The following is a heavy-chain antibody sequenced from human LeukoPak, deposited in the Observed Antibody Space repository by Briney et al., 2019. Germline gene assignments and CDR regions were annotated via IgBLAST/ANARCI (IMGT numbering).Heavy chain of an antibody. V-gene: IGHV3-21*01. J-gene: IGHJ5*02. CDR3: ARDLGQYYDTSDNWFDP. CDR2: ISSSSTYI. Sequence: GGSLRLSCAASGFTFSSYSMNWVRQAPGKGLEWVSSISSSSTYIYYADSVKGRFTISRDNAKNTLNLQMNSLRAEDTAVYYCARDLGQYYDTSDNWFDPWGQGTLVTVSS. CDR1: GFTFSSYS. D-gene: IGHD3-22*01.